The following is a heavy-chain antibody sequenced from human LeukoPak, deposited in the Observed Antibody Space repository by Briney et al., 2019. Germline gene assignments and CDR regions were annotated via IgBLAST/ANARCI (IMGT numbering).Heavy chain of an antibody. CDR2: ISYDGSNK. Sequence: GGSLRLSCAASGFTFSSYAMHWVRQAPGKGLEWVAVISYDGSNKYYADPVKGRFTISRDNSKNTLYLQMNSLRAEDTAVYYCARGSQVGATSRAYYWGQGTLVTVSS. CDR3: ARGSQVGATSRAYY. V-gene: IGHV3-30-3*01. D-gene: IGHD1-26*01. J-gene: IGHJ4*02. CDR1: GFTFSSYA.